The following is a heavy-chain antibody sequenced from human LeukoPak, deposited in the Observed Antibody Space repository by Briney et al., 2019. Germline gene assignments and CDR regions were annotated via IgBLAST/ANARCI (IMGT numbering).Heavy chain of an antibody. V-gene: IGHV4-61*01. D-gene: IGHD1-26*01. J-gene: IGHJ4*02. Sequence: SETLSLTCTVSGGSVRSGCYYWSWIRQPPGKGLEWIGYIHYIGSTNNNPSLKSRVTISIDTSKNQISLKLNSVTAADTAVYYCARALAFSGYYGYWGQGTLVTVSS. CDR1: GGSVRSGCYY. CDR3: ARALAFSGYYGY. CDR2: IHYIGST.